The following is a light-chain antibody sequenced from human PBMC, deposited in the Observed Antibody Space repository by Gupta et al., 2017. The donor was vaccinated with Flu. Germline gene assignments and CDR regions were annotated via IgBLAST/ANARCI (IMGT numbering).Light chain of an antibody. V-gene: IGLV1-47*01. Sequence: SVLTQPPSASATTGQSLTIPWSGHDLNTGNNYVSWYQQHPATAPKLLIYMNVRRPSGFPDRFSGSKLGTSASLPSNGLRSEEGADYYCASRDDSGSGMLFGGGTKPTAL. CDR2: MNV. CDR3: ASRDDSGSGML. CDR1: DLNTGNNY. J-gene: IGLJ2*01.